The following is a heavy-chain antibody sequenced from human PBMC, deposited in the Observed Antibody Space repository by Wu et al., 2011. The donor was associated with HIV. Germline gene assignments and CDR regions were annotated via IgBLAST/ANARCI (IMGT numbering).Heavy chain of an antibody. J-gene: IGHJ6*02. CDR1: IHVQRYY. D-gene: IGHD3-10*01. CDR3: ARDMVVPTAPISYYGLDV. CDR2: INPNSGGT. Sequence: VQLVQSGAEVKEAWGLSEGLLQGFWIHVQRYYMHWVRQAPGQGLEWMGWINPNSGGTDFXPKFQGRLTLTRDASFTTVYMELSRLSSDDTAFYYCARDMVVPTAPISYYGLDVWGQGTTVIVSS. V-gene: IGHV1-2*02.